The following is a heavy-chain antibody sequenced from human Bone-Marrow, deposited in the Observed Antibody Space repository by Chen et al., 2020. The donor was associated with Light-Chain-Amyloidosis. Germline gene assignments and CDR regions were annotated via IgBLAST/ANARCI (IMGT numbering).Heavy chain of an antibody. Sequence: QVQLVESGGGVVQPGRSLRLSCAVSGFIFKDYGMHWVRQAPGKGLEWVAVIWFDGSNKYYADSVKGRFTIARDNSKNTLELEMNSLRAEDTAVYFCVRDRTGGLDAFDYWGQGTLVTVSS. CDR2: IWFDGSNK. CDR1: GFIFKDYG. J-gene: IGHJ4*02. CDR3: VRDRTGGLDAFDY. D-gene: IGHD7-27*01. V-gene: IGHV3-33*01.